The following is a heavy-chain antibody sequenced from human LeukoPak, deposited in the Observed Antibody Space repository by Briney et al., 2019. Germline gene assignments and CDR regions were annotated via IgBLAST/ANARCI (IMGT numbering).Heavy chain of an antibody. D-gene: IGHD6-6*01. CDR2: ISPNSGDT. J-gene: IGHJ4*02. CDR1: GYAFTSYY. V-gene: IGHV1-2*02. Sequence: EASVKVSCKTSGYAFTSYYMHWVRQAPGQGLEWMGWISPNSGDTNYAQKFQGRVTMTRDTSISTAYMELSSLRSDDTAVYYCAREFDYSTSFSGYWGQGTLVTVSS. CDR3: AREFDYSTSFSGY.